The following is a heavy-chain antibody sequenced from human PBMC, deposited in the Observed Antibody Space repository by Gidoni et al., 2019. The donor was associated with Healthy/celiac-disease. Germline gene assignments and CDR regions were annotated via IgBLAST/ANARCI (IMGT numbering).Heavy chain of an antibody. V-gene: IGHV4-39*01. Sequence: QLQLQESGPGLVKPSETLSLTCTVSGGSISSSRYYWGWIRQPPGKGLEWIGSIYYSGSTYYNPSLKSRVTISVDTSKNQFSLKLSSVTAADTAVYYCARVLLWFGELLPYYFDYWGQGTLVTVSS. CDR1: GGSISSSRYY. CDR2: IYYSGST. CDR3: ARVLLWFGELLPYYFDY. J-gene: IGHJ4*02. D-gene: IGHD3-10*01.